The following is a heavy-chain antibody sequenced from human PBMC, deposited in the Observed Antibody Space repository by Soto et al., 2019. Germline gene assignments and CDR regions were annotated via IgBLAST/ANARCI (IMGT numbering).Heavy chain of an antibody. Sequence: QITLKESGPTLVKPTQTLTLTCTFSGFSLSTSGVAVGWIRQPPGKALEWLALIYWDGDKRYSPSLKSRLTTTKDTSKNQVVLRMTNMDPVDTATYCCAHRRAGGSPFDPWGQGTLVTVSS. CDR2: IYWDGDK. J-gene: IGHJ5*02. D-gene: IGHD2-15*01. CDR1: GFSLSTSGVA. CDR3: AHRRAGGSPFDP. V-gene: IGHV2-5*02.